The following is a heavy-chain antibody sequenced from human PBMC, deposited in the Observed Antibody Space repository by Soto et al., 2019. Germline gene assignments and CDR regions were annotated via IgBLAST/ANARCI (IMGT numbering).Heavy chain of an antibody. D-gene: IGHD4-4*01. J-gene: IGHJ6*02. CDR3: ARDALPTYSNYLRYYHYGMCV. CDR2: ISSDGSST. Sequence: GGSLRLSCAASGFTFSSYAIHWVRQAPGKXLEWVAIISSDGSSTYYADSVKGRFTISRDNSKNTLYLQMNNLRPEDTAVYYCARDALPTYSNYLRYYHYGMCVWGQVSRSTVSS. V-gene: IGHV3-30-3*01. CDR1: GFTFSSYA.